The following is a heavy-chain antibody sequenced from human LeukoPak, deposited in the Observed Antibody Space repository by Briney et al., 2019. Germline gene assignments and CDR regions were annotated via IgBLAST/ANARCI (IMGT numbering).Heavy chain of an antibody. D-gene: IGHD6-19*01. Sequence: GGSLRLSCAASGFTFSSYGMHWVRQAPGKGLEWVAFIRYDGSNEYYADSVKGRFTISRDNSKNTLYLQMNSLRAEDTAVYYCARLPEYSSGWYLYFDYWGQGTLVTVSS. CDR3: ARLPEYSSGWYLYFDY. V-gene: IGHV3-30*02. CDR1: GFTFSSYG. J-gene: IGHJ4*02. CDR2: IRYDGSNE.